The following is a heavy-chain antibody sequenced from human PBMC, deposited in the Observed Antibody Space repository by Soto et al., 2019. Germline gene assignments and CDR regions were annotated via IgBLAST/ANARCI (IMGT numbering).Heavy chain of an antibody. J-gene: IGHJ4*02. V-gene: IGHV4-30-2*01. CDR2: IYHNGRT. CDR3: ARGDVWGSSRSYFDF. CDR1: GDSISSGGYS. D-gene: IGHD3-16*02. Sequence: QLQLQESGSGLVKPSQTLSLTCAVSGDSISSGGYSWSWIRQTPGKGLEWIGYIYHNGRTYYNPSLKRRVTISVDTSKNQFSLKLSSVTAADTAVYYCARGDVWGSSRSYFDFWGQGTLVTVSS.